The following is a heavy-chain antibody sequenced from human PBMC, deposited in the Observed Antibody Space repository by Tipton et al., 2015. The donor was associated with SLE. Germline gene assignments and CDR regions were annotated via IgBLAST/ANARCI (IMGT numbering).Heavy chain of an antibody. V-gene: IGHV3-23*01. CDR1: GFTFSTYA. Sequence: SLRLSCAASGFTFSTYAMSWVRQAPGKGLEWISDISSNGGSTYYADSVKGRFTISRDNSKNTVYLQMNSLRAEDTAIYYCARIPRISRPYYMDVWGKGTAVTVSS. J-gene: IGHJ6*03. D-gene: IGHD2/OR15-2a*01. CDR2: ISSNGGST. CDR3: ARIPRISRPYYMDV.